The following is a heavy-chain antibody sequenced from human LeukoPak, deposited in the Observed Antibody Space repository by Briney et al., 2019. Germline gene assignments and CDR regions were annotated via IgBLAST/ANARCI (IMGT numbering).Heavy chain of an antibody. D-gene: IGHD3-16*01. CDR3: TREGGVGS. CDR1: GFSFSLYS. Sequence: TGGSLRLSCVASGFSFSLYSMNWVRQAPGKGLEWVSTICGDSSGNYIGYADSVKGRFTISRDNAKNSVFLQMNGLRDDDTAVYYCTREGGVGSWGQGTLVSVSS. V-gene: IGHV3-21*01. CDR2: ICGDSSGNYI. J-gene: IGHJ5*01.